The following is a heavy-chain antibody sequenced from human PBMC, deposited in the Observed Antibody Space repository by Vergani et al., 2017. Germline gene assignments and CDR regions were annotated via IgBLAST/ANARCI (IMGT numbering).Heavy chain of an antibody. CDR2: ISYDGSNK. J-gene: IGHJ3*02. CDR1: GFTFSSYG. D-gene: IGHD2-15*01. CDR3: ARVRCSGGSCYPNDAFDI. Sequence: QVQLVESGGGVVQPGRSLRLSCAASGFTFSSYGMHWVRQAPGKGLEWVAVISYDGSNKYYADSVKGRFTISRDNSKNTLYLQMNSLRAEDTALYHCARVRCSGGSCYPNDAFDIWGQGTMVTVSS. V-gene: IGHV3-30*03.